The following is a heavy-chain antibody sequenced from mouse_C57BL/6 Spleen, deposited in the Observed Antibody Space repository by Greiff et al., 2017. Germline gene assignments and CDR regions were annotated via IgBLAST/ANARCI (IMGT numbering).Heavy chain of an antibody. J-gene: IGHJ2*01. V-gene: IGHV1-22*01. CDR1: GYTFTDYN. D-gene: IGHD2-5*01. Sequence: EVQLQESGPELVKPGASVTMSCKASGYTFTDYNMHWVKQSHGKSLEWIGYINPTNGGTSYNQKFKGKATLTVNKSSSTAYMELRSRTSEDSAVYYCARGPYSNYDYFDYWGQGTTLTVSS. CDR2: INPTNGGT. CDR3: ARGPYSNYDYFDY.